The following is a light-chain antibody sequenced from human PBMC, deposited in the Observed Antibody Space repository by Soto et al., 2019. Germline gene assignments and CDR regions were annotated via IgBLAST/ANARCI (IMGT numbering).Light chain of an antibody. J-gene: IGKJ5*01. CDR3: QQRRSWPPKIT. CDR1: QIVSTY. Sequence: EIVLTQSPATLSLSPGERATLSCRASQIVSTYLAWYQQRPGQAPRPLIYDASYRATDIPPRFSGSGSGTDFTLTITSLDPEHFAVYYCQQRRSWPPKITFGQGTRLEIK. CDR2: DAS. V-gene: IGKV3-11*01.